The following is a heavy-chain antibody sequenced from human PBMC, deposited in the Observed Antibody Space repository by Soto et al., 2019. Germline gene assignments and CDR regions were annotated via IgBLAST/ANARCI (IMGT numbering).Heavy chain of an antibody. CDR3: ARDAAGYYGMDV. CDR1: GFTFSSYS. J-gene: IGHJ6*02. D-gene: IGHD6-25*01. V-gene: IGHV3-21*01. Sequence: GGSLRLSCAASGFTFSSYSMNWVRQAPGKGLEWVSSISSSSSYIYYADSVKGRFTISRDNAKNSLYLQMNSLRAEDTAVYYCARDAAGYYGMDVWGQGTTVTVSS. CDR2: ISSSSSYI.